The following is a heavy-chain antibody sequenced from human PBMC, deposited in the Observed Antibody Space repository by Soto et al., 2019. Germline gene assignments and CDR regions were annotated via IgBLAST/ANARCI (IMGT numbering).Heavy chain of an antibody. Sequence: QVQLVESGGGVVQPGRSLRLSCAAAGFTFSSYGMHLVRQAPGKGLEWVAVIWYDGSNKYYADSVKGRFTISRDNSKNTLYLQMNSLRAEDTAVYYCAREEGGYDPQRYYYGMDVWGQGTTVTVSS. J-gene: IGHJ6*02. D-gene: IGHD5-12*01. CDR2: IWYDGSNK. CDR1: GFTFSSYG. V-gene: IGHV3-33*01. CDR3: AREEGGYDPQRYYYGMDV.